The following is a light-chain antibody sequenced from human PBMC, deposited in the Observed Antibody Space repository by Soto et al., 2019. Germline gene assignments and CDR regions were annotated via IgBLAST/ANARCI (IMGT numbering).Light chain of an antibody. J-gene: IGKJ5*01. Sequence: EIVLTQSPATLSVSPGERFTTSCRASQNLHSFLNWYQQRPGQAPRPLIYDGSKRPAGVQDRISGDGSGTDYTLTISSLEPEDFAVYYCQQRTRWPMTFGQGTRLEIK. V-gene: IGKV3-11*01. CDR1: QNLHSF. CDR3: QQRTRWPMT. CDR2: DGS.